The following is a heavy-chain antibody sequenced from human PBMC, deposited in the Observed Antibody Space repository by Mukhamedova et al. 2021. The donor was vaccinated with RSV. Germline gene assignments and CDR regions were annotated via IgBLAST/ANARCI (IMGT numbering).Heavy chain of an antibody. CDR3: ARVGGVTVTTD. D-gene: IGHD4-17*01. Sequence: RAPGKGLEWVSYISSSSSTIYYADSVKGRFTISRDNAKNSLYLQMNSLRAEDTAVYYCARVGGVTVTTDWGQGTLVTVSS. V-gene: IGHV3-48*04. CDR2: ISSSSSTI. J-gene: IGHJ4*02.